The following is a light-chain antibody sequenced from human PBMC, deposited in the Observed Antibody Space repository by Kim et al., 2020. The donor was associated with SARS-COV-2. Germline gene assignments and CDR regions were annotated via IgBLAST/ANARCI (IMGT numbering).Light chain of an antibody. CDR2: YDS. V-gene: IGLV3-21*04. J-gene: IGLJ2*01. CDR1: HIGSKS. CDR3: QVWDSSSDHVV. Sequence: PGKAARSTWAGNHIGSKSVHWYQQKPGQAPVLVIYYDSDRPSGIPERFSGSNSGNTATLTISRVEAGDEADYYCQVWDSSSDHVVFGGGTQLTVL.